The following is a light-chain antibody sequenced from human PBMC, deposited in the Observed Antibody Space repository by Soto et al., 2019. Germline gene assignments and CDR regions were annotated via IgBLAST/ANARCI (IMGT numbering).Light chain of an antibody. Sequence: EIVMTQSPATLSVSPGERATLSCRTSQSVSSNLAWYQQKPGQAPRLLMYAASNRATGIPDRFSGSGSGTDFTLTISRLEPEDFEMYYCQQYNSSPRTFGRGTKADI. CDR2: AAS. J-gene: IGKJ4*01. CDR3: QQYNSSPRT. CDR1: QSVSSN. V-gene: IGKV3D-15*01.